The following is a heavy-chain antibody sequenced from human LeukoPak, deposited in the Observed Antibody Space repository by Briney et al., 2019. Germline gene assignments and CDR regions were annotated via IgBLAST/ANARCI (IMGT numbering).Heavy chain of an antibody. CDR2: INHSGST. CDR3: ARATTVTTGLDY. J-gene: IGHJ4*02. D-gene: IGHD4-17*01. CDR1: GGSFSGYY. V-gene: IGHV4-34*01. Sequence: SETLSLTCAVYGGSFSGYYWSWIRQPPGKGLEWIGEINHSGSTNYNPSLKSRVTISVDTSKNQFSLKLSSVTAADTAVYYCARATTVTTGLDYWGQGTLVTVSS.